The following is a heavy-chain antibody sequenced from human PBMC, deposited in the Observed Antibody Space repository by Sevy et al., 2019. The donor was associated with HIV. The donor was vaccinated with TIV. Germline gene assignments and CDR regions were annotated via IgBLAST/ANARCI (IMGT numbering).Heavy chain of an antibody. CDR2: ISYDGSNK. J-gene: IGHJ6*02. D-gene: IGHD6-13*01. Sequence: GGCLRLSCVASGFTFSSHGMHWVRQVPGKGLEWLAVISYDGSNKYYADSVKGRFTIPRDNSKNMLYLQMSSLRAEDTAVYHCAIDRAAPPEAHYNYYGMDVWGQGTTVTVSS. V-gene: IGHV3-30*03. CDR3: AIDRAAPPEAHYNYYGMDV. CDR1: GFTFSSHG.